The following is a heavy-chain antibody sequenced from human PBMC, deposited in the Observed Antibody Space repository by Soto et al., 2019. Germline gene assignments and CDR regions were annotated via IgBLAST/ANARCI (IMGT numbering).Heavy chain of an antibody. CDR3: ARERALDLGDY. CDR1: GYTFTNYG. CDR2: INAYNGNT. V-gene: IGHV1-18*01. J-gene: IGHJ4*02. Sequence: QVQLVQSGAEVKKPGASVKVSCKASGYTFTNYGFSWLRQAPGQGLEWMGWINAYNGNTNYARKLQGRVTMTTDTSKSTAYMELRSLRSDDTAVYYCARERALDLGDYWGQGPLVSVSS. D-gene: IGHD5-12*01.